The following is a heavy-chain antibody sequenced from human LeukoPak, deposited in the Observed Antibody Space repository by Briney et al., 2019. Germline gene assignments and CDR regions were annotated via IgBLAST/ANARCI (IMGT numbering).Heavy chain of an antibody. D-gene: IGHD5-18*01. CDR1: GGSFSGYY. CDR3: ARGGTAMVYIDYYYSGMDV. CDR2: INHSGST. V-gene: IGHV4-34*01. J-gene: IGHJ6*02. Sequence: SETLSLTCAVYGGSFSGYYWSWIRQPPGKGLEWIGEINHSGSTNYNPSLKSRVTISVDTSKNQFSLKLSSVTAADTAVYYCARGGTAMVYIDYYYSGMDVWGQGTTVTVSS.